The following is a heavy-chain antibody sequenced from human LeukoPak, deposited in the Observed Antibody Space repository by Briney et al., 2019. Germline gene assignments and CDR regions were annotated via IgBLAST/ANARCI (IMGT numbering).Heavy chain of an antibody. Sequence: GGSLRLSCAASGFTFSSYSMNWVRQAPGKGLEWVSSISSSSSYTYYADSVKGRFTISRDNAKNSLYLQMNSLRAEDTAAYYCAREPHYYDSSGTPHFDYWGQGTLVTVSS. CDR3: AREPHYYDSSGTPHFDY. CDR2: ISSSSSYT. V-gene: IGHV3-21*01. D-gene: IGHD3-22*01. CDR1: GFTFSSYS. J-gene: IGHJ4*02.